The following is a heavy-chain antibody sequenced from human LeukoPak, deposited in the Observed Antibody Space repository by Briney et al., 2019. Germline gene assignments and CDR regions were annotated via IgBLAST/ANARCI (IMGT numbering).Heavy chain of an antibody. CDR3: AKDRGQLVPKYNWFDP. D-gene: IGHD6-6*01. V-gene: IGHV3-23*01. Sequence: GGSLRLSCAASGFTFSSYAMNWVRQAPGKGLEWVSAISSSGSSTYYADSVKGRFTISRDNSKNTLYLQMNSLRAEDTAVYYCAKDRGQLVPKYNWFDPWGQGTLVSVSS. J-gene: IGHJ5*02. CDR1: GFTFSSYA. CDR2: ISSSGSST.